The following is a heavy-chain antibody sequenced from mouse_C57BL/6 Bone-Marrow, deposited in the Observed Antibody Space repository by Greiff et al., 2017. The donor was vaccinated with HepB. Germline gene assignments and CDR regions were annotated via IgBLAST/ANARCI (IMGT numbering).Heavy chain of an antibody. Sequence: QVQLKQPGAELVMPGASVKLSCKASGYTFTSYWMHWVKQRPGQGLEWIGEIDPSDSYTNYNQKFKGKSTLTVDKSSSTAYMQLSSLTSEDSAVYYCAVWYPFAYWGQGTLVTVSA. CDR3: AVWYPFAY. D-gene: IGHD2-10*02. CDR1: GYTFTSYW. CDR2: IDPSDSYT. V-gene: IGHV1-69*01. J-gene: IGHJ3*01.